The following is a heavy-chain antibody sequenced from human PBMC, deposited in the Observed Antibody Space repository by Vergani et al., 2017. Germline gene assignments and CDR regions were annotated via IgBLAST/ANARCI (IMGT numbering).Heavy chain of an antibody. CDR1: GFTFSSYA. D-gene: IGHD2-2*01. CDR3: AKDHRGYCSSTSCYFNWFDP. V-gene: IGHV3-23*01. CDR2: ISGSGGST. J-gene: IGHJ5*02. Sequence: EVQLLESGGGLVQPGGSLRLSCAASGFTFSSYAMSWVRQAPGKGLEWVSAISGSGGSTYYADSVKGRFTISRYNSKNTLYLQMNSLRAEDTAVYYCAKDHRGYCSSTSCYFNWFDPWGQGTLVTVAS.